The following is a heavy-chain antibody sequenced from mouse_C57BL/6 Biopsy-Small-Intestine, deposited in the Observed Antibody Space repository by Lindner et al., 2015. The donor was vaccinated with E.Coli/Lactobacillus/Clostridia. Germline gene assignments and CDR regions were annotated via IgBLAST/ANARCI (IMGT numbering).Heavy chain of an antibody. CDR1: GYTFTSYW. D-gene: IGHD1-1*01. Sequence: VQLQESGTVLARPGASVKMSCKTSGYTFTSYWMHWVKQRPGQGLEWIGAIYPGNSDTSYNQKFKDKAKLTAVTSASTAYMELSSLTNEDSAVYYCTRHYYGSSYYAMDYWGQGTSVTVSS. CDR3: TRHYYGSSYYAMDY. V-gene: IGHV1-5*01. CDR2: IYPGNSDT. J-gene: IGHJ4*01.